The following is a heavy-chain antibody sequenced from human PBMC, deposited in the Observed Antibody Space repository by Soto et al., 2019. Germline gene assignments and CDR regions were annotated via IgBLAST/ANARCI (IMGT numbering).Heavy chain of an antibody. CDR3: SRKSGSAYYFDF. CDR2: IYHSGST. D-gene: IGHD3-16*01. V-gene: IGHV4-30-4*01. CDR1: GGSVSSGDYY. Sequence: SETLSLTCAVSGGSVSSGDYYWTWIRQPPGKGLEWIGYIYHSGSTYYNPSLKSRLTISLDRSKNQFSLKLSSVNAADTALYSCSRKSGSAYYFDFWGQETLVNVSS. J-gene: IGHJ4*02.